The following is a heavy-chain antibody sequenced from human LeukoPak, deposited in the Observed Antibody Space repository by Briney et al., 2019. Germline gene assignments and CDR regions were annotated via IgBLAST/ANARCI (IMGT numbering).Heavy chain of an antibody. V-gene: IGHV3-7*01. CDR2: IKQDGSEK. Sequence: GGSLRLSCVASGFTFNSYWMNWVRQAPGKGLEWVATIKQDGSEKHYGDSVKGRFTIPRGNAKNSLYLQMSSLRAEDTAVYYCARDNVASGSFDIWGQGTMVTVSS. J-gene: IGHJ3*02. CDR1: GFTFNSYW. D-gene: IGHD3-3*02. CDR3: ARDNVASGSFDI.